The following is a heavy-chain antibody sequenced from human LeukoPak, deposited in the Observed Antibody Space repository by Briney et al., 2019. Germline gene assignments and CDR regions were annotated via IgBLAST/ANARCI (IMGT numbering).Heavy chain of an antibody. Sequence: ASVKVSCKASGYTFTGYYIHWVRQAPGQGLEWMGWIKPNSGGTNYAQKFQGRVTITKDTSISAAYMELSRLRSDDTAMYYCARVIRGDYYDSSGTPDAFDIWGQGTMVTVSS. CDR2: IKPNSGGT. CDR3: ARVIRGDYYDSSGTPDAFDI. CDR1: GYTFTGYY. V-gene: IGHV1-2*02. J-gene: IGHJ3*02. D-gene: IGHD3-22*01.